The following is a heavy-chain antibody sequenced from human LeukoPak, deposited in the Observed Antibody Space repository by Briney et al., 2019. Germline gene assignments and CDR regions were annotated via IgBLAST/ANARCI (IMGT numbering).Heavy chain of an antibody. J-gene: IGHJ5*02. D-gene: IGHD3-22*01. V-gene: IGHV3-23*01. Sequence: GGSLRLSCAVSGITLSNYGMSWVRQAPGKGLEWVAGISDRGGSTNYADSVKGRFTVSRDNSKNIVYLQMDSLRDDDTAVYYCAKGASSGLVDWFDPWGQGTLVTVSS. CDR1: GITLSNYG. CDR2: ISDRGGST. CDR3: AKGASSGLVDWFDP.